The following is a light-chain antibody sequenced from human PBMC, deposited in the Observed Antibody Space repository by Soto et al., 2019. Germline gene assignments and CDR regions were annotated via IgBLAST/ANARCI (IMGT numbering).Light chain of an antibody. J-gene: IGKJ1*01. CDR2: DES. V-gene: IGKV1-33*01. CDR1: RDISND. CDR3: QQYDNLPLA. Sequence: DIQMTQSPSSLPASVGDRVTTPSQASRDISNDLNGYHQNPGKAPKLLIYDESNLETGVPSRFSGSGSGTEFTFTISSLQPEDIATYYCQQYDNLPLAFGQGTKVEIK.